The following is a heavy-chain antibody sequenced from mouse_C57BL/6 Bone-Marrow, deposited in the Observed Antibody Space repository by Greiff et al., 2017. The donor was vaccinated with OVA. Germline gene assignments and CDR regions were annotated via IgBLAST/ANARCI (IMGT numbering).Heavy chain of an antibody. Sequence: GGGLVQPKGSLRLSCAAPGFSFNTYAMNWVRQAPGKGLERVARIRSKSNNYATYYAESVKDRYTISRDDSESMLYLQTNNLKTEYTAMYYCVWGRLDYWGQGTTLTVSS. CDR2: IRSKSNNYAT. V-gene: IGHV10-1*01. CDR3: VWGRLDY. CDR1: GFSFNTYA. J-gene: IGHJ2*01.